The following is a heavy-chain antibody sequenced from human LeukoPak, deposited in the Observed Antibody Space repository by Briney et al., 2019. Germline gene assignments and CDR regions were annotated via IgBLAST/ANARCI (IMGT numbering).Heavy chain of an antibody. D-gene: IGHD3-3*01. Sequence: GGSLRLSCAASGFTFSHYYMSWVRQAPGKGLEWVANIKQDGSEKYYVDSVKGRFTISRDNAKNSLYLQMNTLRPEDTAVYYCARERQNKDFWSGGDYWGQGTLVTVSS. CDR2: IKQDGSEK. CDR1: GFTFSHYY. CDR3: ARERQNKDFWSGGDY. J-gene: IGHJ4*02. V-gene: IGHV3-7*01.